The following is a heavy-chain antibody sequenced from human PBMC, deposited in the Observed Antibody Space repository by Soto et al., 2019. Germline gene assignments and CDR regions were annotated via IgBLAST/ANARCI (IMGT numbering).Heavy chain of an antibody. CDR2: MNPNSGNT. Sequence: QVQLVQSGAEVKKPGASVKVSCKASGYTFTSYDINWVRQATGQGLEWMGWMNPNSGNTGYAQKFQGRVTVTRNTSISTAYMELSSLRAEDTAGYYCARGLRVVTAIAYWGQGTLVTVSS. D-gene: IGHD2-21*02. V-gene: IGHV1-8*01. CDR3: ARGLRVVTAIAY. CDR1: GYTFTSYD. J-gene: IGHJ4*02.